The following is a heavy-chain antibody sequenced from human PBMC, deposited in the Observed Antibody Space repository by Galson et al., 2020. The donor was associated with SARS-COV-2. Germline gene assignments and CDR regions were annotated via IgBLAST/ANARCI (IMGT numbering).Heavy chain of an antibody. V-gene: IGHV3-23*01. D-gene: IGHD1-26*01. CDR1: GFSFSTHD. Sequence: GGSLRLSCAASGFSFSTHDMMWVRQAPGKGLEWFSIISGDSRAIYYANSVKGRFTISRDNSKNTLYLQMNSLRVDDTALYCCTKGSWGDDWGQGTLVTVSS. J-gene: IGHJ4*02. CDR2: ISGDSRAI. CDR3: TKGSWGDD.